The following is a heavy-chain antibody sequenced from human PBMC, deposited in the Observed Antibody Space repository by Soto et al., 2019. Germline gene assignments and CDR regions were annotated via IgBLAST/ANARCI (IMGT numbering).Heavy chain of an antibody. Sequence: QVQLVQSGAEVKKPGASVKVSCKASGYTFTSYGISWVRQAPGQGLEWMGWISAYNGNTNYAQKLQGRVTMTTDTSTSTAYMELRSLRSDDTAMYYCARDRWDIVVVVAAPPDYWGQGTLVTVSS. CDR2: ISAYNGNT. V-gene: IGHV1-18*01. CDR3: ARDRWDIVVVVAAPPDY. CDR1: GYTFTSYG. J-gene: IGHJ4*02. D-gene: IGHD2-15*01.